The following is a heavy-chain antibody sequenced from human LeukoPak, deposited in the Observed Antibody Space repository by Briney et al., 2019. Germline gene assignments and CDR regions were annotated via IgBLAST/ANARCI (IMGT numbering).Heavy chain of an antibody. J-gene: IGHJ6*02. CDR2: ISAYNGNT. V-gene: IGHV1-18*01. CDR3: ASYPFYGSGRNYYYYYGMDV. Sequence: ASVKVSCKASGYTFTSYGISWVRQAPGQGLEWRGWISAYNGNTNYAQKLQGRVTMTTDTSTSTAYMELRSLRSDDTAVYYCASYPFYGSGRNYYYYYGMDVWGQGTTVTVSS. D-gene: IGHD3-10*01. CDR1: GYTFTSYG.